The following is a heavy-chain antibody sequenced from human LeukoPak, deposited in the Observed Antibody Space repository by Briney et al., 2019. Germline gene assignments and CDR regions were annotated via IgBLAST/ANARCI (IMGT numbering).Heavy chain of an antibody. J-gene: IGHJ3*02. D-gene: IGHD6-13*01. V-gene: IGHV1-8*01. CDR2: MNPISGYT. CDR1: GYTFTSYD. Sequence: ASVKVSCKASGYTFTSYDINWVRQATGQGLEWMGWMNPISGYTGNAQKFQGRVTMTRDTSISTAYMELSSLTSEGTAVYYCARGNRLYTSSWSSLAFDIWGQGTMVTVSS. CDR3: ARGNRLYTSSWSSLAFDI.